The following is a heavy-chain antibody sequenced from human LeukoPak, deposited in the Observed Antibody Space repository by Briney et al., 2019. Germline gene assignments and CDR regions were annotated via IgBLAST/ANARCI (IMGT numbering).Heavy chain of an antibody. Sequence: PGGSLRLSCAASGFTFDDYAMHWVRQAPGKGLEWVSGISWNSGSIGYADSVKGRFTISRDNAKNSLYLQMNSLRAEDMALYYCASGGSWDAFDIWGQGTMVTVSS. CDR1: GFTFDDYA. V-gene: IGHV3-9*03. J-gene: IGHJ3*02. CDR3: ASGGSWDAFDI. D-gene: IGHD1-26*01. CDR2: ISWNSGSI.